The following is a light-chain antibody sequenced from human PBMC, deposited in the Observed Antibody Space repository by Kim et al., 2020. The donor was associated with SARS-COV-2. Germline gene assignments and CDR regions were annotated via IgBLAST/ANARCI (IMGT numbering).Light chain of an antibody. V-gene: IGLV3-19*01. J-gene: IGLJ3*02. Sequence: SSELTQDPTVSVALGQTVRITCQGDSLRTSYASWYQQKPGQAPILDIYYKDNRPSGIPDRFSGSSSGNTASLTIAGAQAEDEADYYCNSRDSSGNHWVFGGGTQLTVL. CDR3: NSRDSSGNHWV. CDR2: YKD. CDR1: SLRTSY.